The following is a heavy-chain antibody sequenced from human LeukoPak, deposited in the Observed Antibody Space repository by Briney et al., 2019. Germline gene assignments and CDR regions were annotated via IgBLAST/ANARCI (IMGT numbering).Heavy chain of an antibody. CDR1: GWSFSGYY. CDR3: ARSRVVPAARTFDY. J-gene: IGHJ4*02. Sequence: SETLSLTCAVYGWSFSGYYWSWIRQPPGKGLEWIGEINHSGSTNYNPSLKSRVTISVDTSKNQFSLKLSSVTAADTALYYCARSRVVPAARTFDYWGQGTLVTVSS. CDR2: INHSGST. D-gene: IGHD2-2*01. V-gene: IGHV4-34*01.